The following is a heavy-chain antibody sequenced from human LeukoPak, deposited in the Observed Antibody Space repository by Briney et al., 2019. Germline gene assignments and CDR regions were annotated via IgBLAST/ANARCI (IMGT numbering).Heavy chain of an antibody. CDR3: ARDPPYFYGSGSILTDY. CDR2: ISISSNYI. J-gene: IGHJ4*02. V-gene: IGHV3-21*03. CDR1: GLTFSIYS. Sequence: GGSLRLSCAAPGLTFSIYSMNWVRQAPGKGLEWVSSISISSNYIYYPDSLKGRFTISRDNAKNSLYLQMNSLRAEDTAVYYCARDPPYFYGSGSILTDYWGQGTLVTVSS. D-gene: IGHD3-10*01.